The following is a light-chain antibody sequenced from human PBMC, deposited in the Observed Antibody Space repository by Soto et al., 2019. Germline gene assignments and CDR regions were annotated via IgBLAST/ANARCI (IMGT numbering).Light chain of an antibody. Sequence: DIQMTQSPSPLSASVGDRVTITCRASQTISTYLNWYQQKPGKAPKLLIYGASSLQSGVPSRFSGSGSGTDFTLTISSLQPEDFGTYYCQRSFSTPRTFGQGTKVDTK. CDR3: QRSFSTPRT. CDR1: QTISTY. CDR2: GAS. J-gene: IGKJ1*01. V-gene: IGKV1-39*01.